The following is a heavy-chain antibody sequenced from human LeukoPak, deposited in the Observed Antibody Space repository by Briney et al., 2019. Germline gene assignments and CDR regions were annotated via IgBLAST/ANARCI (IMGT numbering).Heavy chain of an antibody. CDR2: INHSGST. D-gene: IGHD3-9*01. J-gene: IGHJ5*02. CDR3: ARGAWDILTDNWLDP. V-gene: IGHV4-34*01. Sequence: SETLSLTCAVYGGSFIGYYWSWIRQPPGKGLEWIGEINHSGSTNYNPSLKSRVTISVDTSKNQFSLKLSSVTATDTAVYYCARGAWDILTDNWLDPWGQGTLVTVSS. CDR1: GGSFIGYY.